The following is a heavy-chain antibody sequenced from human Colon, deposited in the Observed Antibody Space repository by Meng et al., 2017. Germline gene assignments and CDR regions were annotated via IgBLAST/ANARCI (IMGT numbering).Heavy chain of an antibody. CDR3: ARGYLVTVPTAPNAGY. CDR2: INPNSGGT. CDR1: GYSFTTYY. D-gene: IGHD2-2*01. V-gene: IGHV1-2*06. J-gene: IGHJ4*02. Sequence: ASVKVSCKTSGYSFTTYYIHWVRQAPGQGLEWMGRINPNSGGTNYAQKFQGRVTMTRDTSSSTAYMELSSLRSDDTAVYYCARGYLVTVPTAPNAGYWGQGTLVSLL.